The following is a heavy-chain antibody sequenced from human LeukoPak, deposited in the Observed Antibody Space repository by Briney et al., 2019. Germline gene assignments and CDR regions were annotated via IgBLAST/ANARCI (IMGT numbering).Heavy chain of an antibody. V-gene: IGHV3-7*03. CDR1: GFTFSSYW. CDR3: ARDGAGYCSSTSCYKPQRYFDL. CDR2: IKQDGSEK. D-gene: IGHD2-2*02. J-gene: IGHJ2*01. Sequence: GGSLRLSCAASGFTFSSYWMSWVRQAPGKGLEWVANIKQDGSEKYYVDSVKGRFTISRDNAKNSLYLQMNSLRAEDTAVYYCARDGAGYCSSTSCYKPQRYFDLWGRGTLVTVSS.